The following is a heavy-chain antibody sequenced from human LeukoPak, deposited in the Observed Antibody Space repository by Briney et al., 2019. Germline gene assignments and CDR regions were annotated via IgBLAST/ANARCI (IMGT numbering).Heavy chain of an antibody. CDR3: ASSVSYYGSGRPNDY. Sequence: GGSLRLSCAASGFTFDDYAMHWVRQAPGKGLEWVSLIIGDGGSTYYADSVKGRFTISRDNSKNSLYLQMNSLRTEDTALYYCASSVSYYGSGRPNDYWGQGTLVTVSS. V-gene: IGHV3-43*02. D-gene: IGHD3-10*01. CDR2: IIGDGGST. J-gene: IGHJ4*02. CDR1: GFTFDDYA.